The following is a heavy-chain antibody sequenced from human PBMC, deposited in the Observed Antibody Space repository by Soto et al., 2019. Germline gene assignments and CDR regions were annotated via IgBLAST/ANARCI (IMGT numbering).Heavy chain of an antibody. D-gene: IGHD6-13*01. J-gene: IGHJ4*02. V-gene: IGHV4-59*08. CDR1: GGSISSYY. Sequence: SETLSLTCTVSGGSISSYYWSWIRQPPGKGLEWIGYIYYSGSTNYNPSLKSRVTISVDTSKNQFSLKLSSVTAADTAVYYCARLSSSRGNDYWGKGTLVTVSS. CDR3: ARLSSSRGNDY. CDR2: IYYSGST.